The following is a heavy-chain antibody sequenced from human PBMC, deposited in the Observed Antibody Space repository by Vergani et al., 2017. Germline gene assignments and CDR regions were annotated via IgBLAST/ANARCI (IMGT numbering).Heavy chain of an antibody. CDR1: GGSISSSSYY. Sequence: QLQLQESGPGLVKPSETLSLTCTVSGGSISSSSYYLGWIRQPPGKGLEWIGSIYYSGSTYYNPSLKSRVTISVDTSKNPFSRKLSSLTAADTAVYYCARASIAAAGGDFDYWGQGTLVTVSS. CDR2: IYYSGST. V-gene: IGHV4-39*01. J-gene: IGHJ4*02. CDR3: ARASIAAAGGDFDY. D-gene: IGHD6-13*01.